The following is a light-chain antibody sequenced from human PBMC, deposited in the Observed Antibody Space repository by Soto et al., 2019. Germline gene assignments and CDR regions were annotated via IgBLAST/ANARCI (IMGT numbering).Light chain of an antibody. V-gene: IGKV3-20*01. J-gene: IGKJ4*01. CDR3: QQYGRTPLT. Sequence: PGTLSFSPCERATLSCRSSQSVSSSYLAWYQQKPGQAPRLLIHGASSRAPGIPDRFGGSGSGTDFTLTISRLEPEDFAVYYRQQYGRTPLTFGGGTKVDIK. CDR1: QSVSSSY. CDR2: GAS.